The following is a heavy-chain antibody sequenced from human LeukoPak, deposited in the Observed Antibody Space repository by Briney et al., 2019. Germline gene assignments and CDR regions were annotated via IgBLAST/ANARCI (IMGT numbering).Heavy chain of an antibody. D-gene: IGHD4-23*01. J-gene: IGHJ6*03. Sequence: ASVKVSCKASGYTFTSYDINWVRQATGQGLEWTGWMNPNSGNTGYAQKFQGRVTMTRNTSISTAYMELSSLRSEDTAVYYCARYYGGIHSYYCYYYMDVWGKGTTVTISS. V-gene: IGHV1-8*01. CDR2: MNPNSGNT. CDR3: ARYYGGIHSYYCYYYMDV. CDR1: GYTFTSYD.